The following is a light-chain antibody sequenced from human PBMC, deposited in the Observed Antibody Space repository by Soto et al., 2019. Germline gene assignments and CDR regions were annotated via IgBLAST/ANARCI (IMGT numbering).Light chain of an antibody. CDR3: RHYYNTPWT. CDR2: WAS. V-gene: IGKV4-1*01. Sequence: DIVMTQTPDSLAVSLGERATVNCKSSQSVLHRSSNKNFLAWYQQKPGQPPKLLISWASTRESGVPDRFSGSGSETAFALTISSLQAEDVAVYFCRHYYNTPWTFGQGTKVEIK. J-gene: IGKJ1*01. CDR1: QSVLHRSSNKNF.